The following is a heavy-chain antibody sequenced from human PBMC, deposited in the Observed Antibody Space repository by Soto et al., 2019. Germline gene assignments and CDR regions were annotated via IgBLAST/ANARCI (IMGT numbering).Heavy chain of an antibody. Sequence: PVGSLRLSCAASGFTFSSYGMHWVRQAPGKGLEWVAVIWYDGSNKYYADSVKGRFTISRDNSKNTLYLQMNSLRAEDTAVYYCARGGVLRYFDWLSFLDYWGQGT. CDR2: IWYDGSNK. D-gene: IGHD3-9*01. CDR1: GFTFSSYG. V-gene: IGHV3-33*01. CDR3: ARGGVLRYFDWLSFLDY. J-gene: IGHJ4*02.